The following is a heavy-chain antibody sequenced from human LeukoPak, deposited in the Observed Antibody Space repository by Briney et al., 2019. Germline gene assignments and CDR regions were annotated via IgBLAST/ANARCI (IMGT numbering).Heavy chain of an antibody. CDR3: ARDTFGVVIISGAFDI. Sequence: ASVKVSCKASGYTFTGYYMHWVRQAPGQGLEWMGIINPSGGSTSYAQKFQGRVTMTRDTSTSTVYMELSSLRSEDTAAYYCARDTFGVVIISGAFDIWGQGTMVTVSS. CDR1: GYTFTGYY. J-gene: IGHJ3*02. CDR2: INPSGGST. V-gene: IGHV1-46*01. D-gene: IGHD3-3*01.